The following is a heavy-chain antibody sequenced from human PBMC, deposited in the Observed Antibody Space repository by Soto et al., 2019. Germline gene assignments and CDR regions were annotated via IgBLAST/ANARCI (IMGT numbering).Heavy chain of an antibody. Sequence: EVQLVESGGGLVKPGGSLRLSCAASGFTFSNAWMNWVRQAPGKGLEWVGRIKSKTDGGTTDYAAPVKGRFNISRDDSKNTLYLQMNSLKTEDTAVYYCTTDGNEWELTDAFDIWGQGTMVTVSS. CDR3: TTDGNEWELTDAFDI. CDR1: GFTFSNAW. CDR2: IKSKTDGGTT. D-gene: IGHD1-26*01. J-gene: IGHJ3*02. V-gene: IGHV3-15*07.